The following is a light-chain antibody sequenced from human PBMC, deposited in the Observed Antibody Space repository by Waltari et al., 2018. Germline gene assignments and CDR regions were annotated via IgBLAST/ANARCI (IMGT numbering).Light chain of an antibody. CDR2: DAS. V-gene: IGKV3-15*01. J-gene: IGKJ5*01. CDR3: QQYNRWPPIT. CDR1: QSVSSN. Sequence: DIVMTQSPATLSVSPGETATLSCRASQSVSSNVAWYQKKPGQAPRLLIYDASTRATSIPAKFRGSGSGTEFTLTISSLQSEDFAVYSCQQYNRWPPITFGHGTRLEIK.